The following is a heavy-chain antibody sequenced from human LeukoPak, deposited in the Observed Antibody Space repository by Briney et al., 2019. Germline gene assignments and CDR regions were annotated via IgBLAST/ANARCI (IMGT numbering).Heavy chain of an antibody. CDR3: ARIGYGSGSSLVNYYYYGMDV. J-gene: IGHJ6*02. V-gene: IGHV3-53*01. CDR1: GFTVSSNY. Sequence: GGSLRLSCAASGFTVSSNYMSWVRQAPGKGLEWVSVIYSGGSTYYADSVKGRFTISRDNSKNTLYLQMNSLRAEDTAVYYCARIGYGSGSSLVNYYYYGMDVWGQGTTVTVSS. D-gene: IGHD3-10*01. CDR2: IYSGGST.